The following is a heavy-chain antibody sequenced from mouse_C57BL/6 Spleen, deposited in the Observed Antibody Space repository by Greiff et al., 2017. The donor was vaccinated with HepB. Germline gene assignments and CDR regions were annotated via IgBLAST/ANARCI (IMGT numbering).Heavy chain of an antibody. J-gene: IGHJ4*01. V-gene: IGHV1-50*01. CDR1: GYTFTSYW. CDR2: IDPSDSYT. CDR3: ARSFYSLYGMDY. D-gene: IGHD2-1*01. Sequence: QVQLQQPGAELVKPGASVKLSCEASGYTFTSYWMQWVKQRPGQGLEWIGEIDPSDSYTNYNQKFKGKATLTVDTSSSTAYMQLSSLTSEDSAVYYCARSFYSLYGMDYWGQGTSVTVSS.